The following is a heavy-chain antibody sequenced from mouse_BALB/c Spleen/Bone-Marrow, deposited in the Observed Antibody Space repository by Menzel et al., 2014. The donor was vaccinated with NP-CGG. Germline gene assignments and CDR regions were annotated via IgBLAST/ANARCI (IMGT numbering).Heavy chain of an antibody. Sequence: EVMLVESGGGSVQPGGSLRLSCAPSGFTFTDYYVSWVRQPPGKALEWLGFIRNKAKGYTTDYSASVKGRFTISRDNSQRILYLQMNTLRAEDSATYYCARDENVGIYWYFDVWGAGTTVIVSS. CDR2: IRNKAKGYTT. CDR3: ARDENVGIYWYFDV. J-gene: IGHJ1*01. V-gene: IGHV7-3*02. CDR1: GFTFTDYY.